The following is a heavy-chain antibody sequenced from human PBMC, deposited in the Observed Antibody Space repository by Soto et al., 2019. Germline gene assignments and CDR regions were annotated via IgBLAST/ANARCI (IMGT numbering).Heavy chain of an antibody. J-gene: IGHJ6*02. V-gene: IGHV1-69*13. CDR3: ARELAATYCSGGSCSQYYYYYYGMDV. Sequence: SVKVSCKASGGTFSSYAISWVRQAPGQGLEWMGGIIPIFGTANYAQKFQGRVTITADESTSTAYMELSSLRSVDTAVYYCARELAATYCSGGSCSQYYYYYYGMDVWGQGTTVTVSS. CDR2: IIPIFGTA. D-gene: IGHD2-15*01. CDR1: GGTFSSYA.